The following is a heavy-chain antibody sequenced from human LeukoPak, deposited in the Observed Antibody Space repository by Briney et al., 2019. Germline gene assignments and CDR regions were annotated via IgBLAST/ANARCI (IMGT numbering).Heavy chain of an antibody. CDR1: GFTFCSSI. CDR2: ISSSSSTI. V-gene: IGHV3-48*02. D-gene: IGHD2-15*01. J-gene: IGHJ6*02. Sequence: GGSLRLSCAPSGFTFCSSIIKCVRQAPGKGLEWVSYISSSSSTIYYADSVKGRFTISRDNAKNSLYLQMTSLRDEDTAVYYCANVYCRGGSCSWVSDVWGQGTTVTVSS. CDR3: ANVYCRGGSCSWVSDV.